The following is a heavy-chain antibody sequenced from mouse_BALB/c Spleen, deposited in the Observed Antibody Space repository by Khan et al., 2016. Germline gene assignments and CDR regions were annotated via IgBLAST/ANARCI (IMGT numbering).Heavy chain of an antibody. CDR1: GYSITSGYR. CDR2: IHYNGST. D-gene: IGHD1-2*01. V-gene: IGHV3-1*02. J-gene: IGHJ2*01. Sequence: EVQLQESGPDLVKPSQSLSLTCTVTGYSITSGYRWHWIRQFPGNKLEWMGYIHYNGSTNYNPSLKSRISITRDTSKNQFFLQLNSVTTEQTAAYYCASPHEYGYDDWGQGTTLTVSS. CDR3: ASPHEYGYDD.